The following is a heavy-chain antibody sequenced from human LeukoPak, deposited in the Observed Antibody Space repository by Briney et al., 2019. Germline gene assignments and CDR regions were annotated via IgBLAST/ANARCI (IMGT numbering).Heavy chain of an antibody. CDR2: INHSGST. D-gene: IGHD3-10*01. Sequence: LRLSCAASGFIFSDYYMSWIRQAPGKGLEWIGEINHSGSTNYNPSLKSRVTISVDTSKNQFSLKLSSVTAADTAVYYCARGGSGSYYKRSYYFDYWGQGTLVTVSS. J-gene: IGHJ4*02. V-gene: IGHV4-34*01. CDR3: ARGGSGSYYKRSYYFDY. CDR1: GFIFSDYY.